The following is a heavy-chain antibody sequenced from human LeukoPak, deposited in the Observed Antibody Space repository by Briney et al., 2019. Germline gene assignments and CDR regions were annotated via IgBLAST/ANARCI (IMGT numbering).Heavy chain of an antibody. D-gene: IGHD3-22*01. CDR2: INSDGKST. CDR1: GFTFSTSW. Sequence: PGGSLRLSCAASGFTFSTSWMHWVRQAPGKGLVWVSRINSDGKSTNYADSVKGRFTISRDNAKNTLYLQMNSLRTEETAVYYCVRDMGYYDKVWGQGTLVTVSS. J-gene: IGHJ4*02. V-gene: IGHV3-74*01. CDR3: VRDMGYYDKV.